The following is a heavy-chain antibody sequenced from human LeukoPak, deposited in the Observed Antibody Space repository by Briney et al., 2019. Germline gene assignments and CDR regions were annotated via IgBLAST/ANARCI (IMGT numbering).Heavy chain of an antibody. V-gene: IGHV3-23*01. CDR3: AKDTDPAYFYYMDV. Sequence: GGSLRLSCAASGFTFSSYAMSWVRQAPGEGLEWVSAISGSGGSTYYADSVKGRFTISRDNSKNTLYLQMNSLRAEDTAVYYCAKDTDPAYFYYMDVWGKGTTVTVSS. CDR2: ISGSGGST. CDR1: GFTFSSYA. J-gene: IGHJ6*03. D-gene: IGHD2-8*02.